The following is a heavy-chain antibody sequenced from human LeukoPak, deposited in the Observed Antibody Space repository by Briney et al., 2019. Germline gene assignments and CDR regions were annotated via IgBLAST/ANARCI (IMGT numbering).Heavy chain of an antibody. Sequence: GASVKVSCKASGYTFTGYYMHWVRQAPGQGLEWMGWINPNSGGTNYAQKFQGRVTMTRDTSISTAYMELSRLRSDDTAVYYCARDGYFGRYCSSTSCYNDYYYYMDVWGKGTTVTVSS. V-gene: IGHV1-2*02. D-gene: IGHD2-2*02. CDR3: ARDGYFGRYCSSTSCYNDYYYYMDV. CDR2: INPNSGGT. CDR1: GYTFTGYY. J-gene: IGHJ6*03.